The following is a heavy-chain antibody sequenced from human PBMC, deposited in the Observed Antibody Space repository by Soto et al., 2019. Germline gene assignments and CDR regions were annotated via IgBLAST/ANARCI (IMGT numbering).Heavy chain of an antibody. CDR3: ARPGKWLQSHVDY. Sequence: QVQLVESGGGVVQPGRSLRLSCAASAFTFSSYGMHWVRQAPGKGLEWVAVIWYGGSDKYYADSVKGRFTISRDTSKNTVYLQMNRLRPDDTAVYYCARPGKWLQSHVDYWGPGTLVTVSS. CDR2: IWYGGSDK. J-gene: IGHJ4*02. CDR1: AFTFSSYG. V-gene: IGHV3-33*01. D-gene: IGHD6-19*01.